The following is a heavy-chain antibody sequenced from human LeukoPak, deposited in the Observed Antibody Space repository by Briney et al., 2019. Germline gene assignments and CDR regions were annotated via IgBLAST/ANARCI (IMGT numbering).Heavy chain of an antibody. D-gene: IGHD4-17*01. CDR3: ARDYGDYIWYY. CDR2: IYYSGST. J-gene: IGHJ4*02. CDR1: GGSISSYY. Sequence: SETLSLTCTVSGGSISSYYWSWIRQPPGKGLEWIGYIYYSGSTNYNPSLKSRVTISVDTSKNQFSLKLSSVTAADTAVYYCARDYGDYIWYYWGQGTLVTVSS. V-gene: IGHV4-59*12.